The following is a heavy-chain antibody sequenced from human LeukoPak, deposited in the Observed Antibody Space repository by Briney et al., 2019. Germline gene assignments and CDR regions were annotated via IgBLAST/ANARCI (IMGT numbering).Heavy chain of an antibody. V-gene: IGHV3-30*02. J-gene: IGHJ4*02. D-gene: IGHD6-19*01. CDR3: AKVGIAVAGGRGGYFDY. Sequence: GGSLRLSCAASGFTFSSYGMHWVRQAPGKGLEWVAFIRYDGSNKYYADSVKGRFTISRDNSKNTLYLQMNSLRAEDTAVYYCAKVGIAVAGGRGGYFDYWGQGTLVTVSS. CDR2: IRYDGSNK. CDR1: GFTFSSYG.